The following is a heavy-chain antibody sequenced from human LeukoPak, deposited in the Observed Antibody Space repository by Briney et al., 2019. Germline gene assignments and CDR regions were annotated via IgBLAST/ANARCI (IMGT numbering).Heavy chain of an antibody. CDR3: ARVRYYDFWSGYGGFDY. J-gene: IGHJ4*02. V-gene: IGHV4-59*01. Sequence: SETLSLTCTVSGGSISSYYWSWIRQPPGKGLEWIGYIYYSGSTNYNPSLKSRVTISVDTSKNQFSLRLSSVTAADTAVYYCARVRYYDFWSGYGGFDYWGQGTLVTVSS. D-gene: IGHD3-3*01. CDR1: GGSISSYY. CDR2: IYYSGST.